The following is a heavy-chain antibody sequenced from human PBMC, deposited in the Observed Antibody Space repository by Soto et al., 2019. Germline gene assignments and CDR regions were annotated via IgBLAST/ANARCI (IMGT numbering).Heavy chain of an antibody. V-gene: IGHV4-59*04. Sequence: TSETLSLTCTVSGGSISHYYWSWFRQPPGMWLEWIGFFYFSGSTYYTPSLKSRFILSVDTSKNQFSLKLSSVAAADTAVYYCARVLTTVTQQAGWGQGTQVTVSS. CDR1: GGSISHYY. D-gene: IGHD4-17*01. CDR3: ARVLTTVTQQAG. J-gene: IGHJ4*02. CDR2: FYFSGST.